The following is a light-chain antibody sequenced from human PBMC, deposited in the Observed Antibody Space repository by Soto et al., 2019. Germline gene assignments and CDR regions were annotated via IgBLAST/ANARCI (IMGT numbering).Light chain of an antibody. CDR2: EVR. V-gene: IGLV2-14*01. J-gene: IGLJ1*01. CDR3: SSYTRSSTLI. Sequence: QSALTEPACVSGSPGQSITISCTGTSSDVGGYNYVSWYRQHPGKAPKLMIYEVRNRPSGVSNRFSGSKSGNTASLTISGLQAEDEADYYCSSYTRSSTLIFGIGTKVTVL. CDR1: SSDVGGYNY.